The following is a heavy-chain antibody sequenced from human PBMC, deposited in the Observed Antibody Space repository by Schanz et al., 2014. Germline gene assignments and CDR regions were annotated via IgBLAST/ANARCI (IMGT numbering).Heavy chain of an antibody. Sequence: QLVQSGSEFRKPGASVKVSCKASGYIFSSYAIHWVRQAPGQGLEWMGWINPTTGNPGYGQGFTGRVVFTFDTSVSTAYLQISGLEADDSAVYYCARARYGLDVWGQGTTVTVSS. CDR3: ARARYGLDV. CDR1: GYIFSSYA. CDR2: INPTTGNP. J-gene: IGHJ6*02. V-gene: IGHV7-4-1*02.